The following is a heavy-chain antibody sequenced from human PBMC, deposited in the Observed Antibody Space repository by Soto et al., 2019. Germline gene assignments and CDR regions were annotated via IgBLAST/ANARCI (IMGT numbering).Heavy chain of an antibody. V-gene: IGHV4-4*07. CDR3: ARGQRFSDWFDP. CDR1: GDSMSSYY. CDR2: VYSSGGT. D-gene: IGHD3-3*01. Sequence: SETLSLTCTVSGDSMSSYYWTWIRQPAGKGLEWIGRVYSSGGTHYNPSLKSRVTISLDTSKNQFSLRLLSVTDADTAVYYCARGQRFSDWFDPWGQGTLVTVSS. J-gene: IGHJ5*02.